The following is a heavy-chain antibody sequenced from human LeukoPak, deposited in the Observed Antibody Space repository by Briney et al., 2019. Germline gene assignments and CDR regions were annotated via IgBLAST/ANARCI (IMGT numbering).Heavy chain of an antibody. CDR1: GYTFTSYY. CDR2: INPSGGST. V-gene: IGHV1-46*01. D-gene: IGHD2-2*02. J-gene: IGHJ4*02. CDR3: ARAHRGNIVVVPAAIGPYY. Sequence: ASVKASCKASGYTFTSYYMHWVRQAPGQGLEWMGIINPSGGSTSYAQKFQGRVTMTRDTSTSTVYMELSSLRSEDTAVYYCARAHRGNIVVVPAAIGPYYWGQGTLVTVSS.